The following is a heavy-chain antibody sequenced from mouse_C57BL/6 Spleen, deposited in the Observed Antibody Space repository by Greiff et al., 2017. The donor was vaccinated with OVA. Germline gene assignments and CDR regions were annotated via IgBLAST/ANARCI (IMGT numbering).Heavy chain of an antibody. CDR2: INPNNGGT. V-gene: IGHV1-26*01. J-gene: IGHJ1*03. D-gene: IGHD1-1*01. Sequence: EVQLQQSGPELVKPGASVKISCKASGYTFTDYYMNWVKQSHGKSLEWIGDINPNNGGTSYNQKFKGKATLTVDKSSSTAYMELRSLTSEDSAVYYCARSPTTVVDWYFDVWGTGTTVTVSS. CDR1: GYTFTDYY. CDR3: ARSPTTVVDWYFDV.